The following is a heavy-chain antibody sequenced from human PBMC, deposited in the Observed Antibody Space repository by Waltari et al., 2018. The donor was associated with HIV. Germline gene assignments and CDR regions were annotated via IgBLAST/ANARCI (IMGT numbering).Heavy chain of an antibody. D-gene: IGHD5-12*01. Sequence: VPLQQSGPGLVKASQTLSLTCAISGVSVSRNGGAWNWHRQSPSRGLAWLGRTYYTSKQFYDYALSLKSRITVNPDTSKNHFSLQLNAVTLEDTAVYFCARGWLRDYFDYWGQGTLFTVSS. V-gene: IGHV6-1*01. CDR2: TYYTSKQFY. CDR1: GVSVSRNGGA. CDR3: ARGWLRDYFDY. J-gene: IGHJ4*02.